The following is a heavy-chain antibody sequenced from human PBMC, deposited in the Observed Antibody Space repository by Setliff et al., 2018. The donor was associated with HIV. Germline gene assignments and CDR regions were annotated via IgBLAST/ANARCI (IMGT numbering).Heavy chain of an antibody. J-gene: IGHJ4*02. Sequence: PSETLSLTCTASGGSFIGSSFQSTWIRQTPGKGLEWIADIAYSGTTMYTNYNPSLESRVIISEDTSRDQFFLKLTSVTADDTGIYYCARGPPFAYWGQGRLVTVSS. V-gene: IGHV4-39*07. CDR3: ARGPPFAY. CDR1: GGSFIGSSFQ. CDR2: IAYSGTTMYT.